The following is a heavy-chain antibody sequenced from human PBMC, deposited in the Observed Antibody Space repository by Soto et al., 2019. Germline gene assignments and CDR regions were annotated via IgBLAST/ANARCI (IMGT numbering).Heavy chain of an antibody. CDR1: GGSISGYY. CDR3: ARSDSGYVLLDY. J-gene: IGHJ4*02. Sequence: SETLSLTCTVSGGSISGYYWSWIRQPPGKGLEWIGYIYYSGSTNYNPSLKSRVTISVDTSKNQFSLKLSYVTAADPAVYYCARSDSGYVLLDYWCQGTLVNGSS. CDR2: IYYSGST. V-gene: IGHV4-59*08. D-gene: IGHD5-12*01.